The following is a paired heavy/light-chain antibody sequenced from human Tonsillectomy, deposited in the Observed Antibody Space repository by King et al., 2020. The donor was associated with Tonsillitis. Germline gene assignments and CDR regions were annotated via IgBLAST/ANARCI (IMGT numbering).Heavy chain of an antibody. D-gene: IGHD6-25*01. CDR2: IIPIFDIV. Sequence: QVQLVQSGAEVKKPGSSVKVSCKASGGTFSTYAISWVRQAPGQGLEWMGGIIPIFDIVKYAQRFQGRVTITADDSTSTAYMELSSLRSDDTAVYYCARLEREVYYFDYWGQGTLVTVSS. CDR1: GGTFSTYA. V-gene: IGHV1-69*01. J-gene: IGHJ4*02. CDR3: ARLEREVYYFDY.
Light chain of an antibody. CDR2: WAS. CDR1: QSVFYSSNNENY. J-gene: IGKJ4*01. Sequence: DIVMTQSPDSLAVSLGERATINCKSSQSVFYSSNNENYLAWYQQKPGQPPKLLIYWASTRESGVPDRFSGSGSGTDFTLTISSLQAEDVAVYYCQQYFGTPLTFGGGTKVEIK. CDR3: QQYFGTPLT. V-gene: IGKV4-1*01.